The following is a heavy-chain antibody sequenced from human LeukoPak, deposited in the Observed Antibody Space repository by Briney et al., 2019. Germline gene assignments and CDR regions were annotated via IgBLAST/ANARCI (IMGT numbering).Heavy chain of an antibody. CDR2: IRYDGSNK. CDR1: GFTFSSYG. CDR3: ARDLFRKGAFDI. Sequence: GGSLRLSCAASGFTFSSYGMHWVRQAPGKGLEWVAFIRYDGSNKYYADSVKGRFTISRDNSKNTLYLQMNSLRAEDTAVYYCARDLFRKGAFDIWGQGTMVTVSS. V-gene: IGHV3-30*02. D-gene: IGHD2-21*01. J-gene: IGHJ3*02.